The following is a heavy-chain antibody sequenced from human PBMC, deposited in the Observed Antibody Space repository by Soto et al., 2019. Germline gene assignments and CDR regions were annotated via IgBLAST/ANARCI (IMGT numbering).Heavy chain of an antibody. CDR2: ISSSGSAI. V-gene: IGHV3-48*01. J-gene: IGHJ4*02. CDR3: AVDNPSGSGDC. Sequence: EVQLVESGGGLVQPGGSLRLSCAASGFTFSSYSMHWVRQAPGKGLEWVSFISSSGSAIYYADSVKGRFTISRDNAKNALSLQMISLRVEDTAAYYCAVDNPSGSGDCWGEGKLGTVAS. D-gene: IGHD5-12*01. CDR1: GFTFSSYS.